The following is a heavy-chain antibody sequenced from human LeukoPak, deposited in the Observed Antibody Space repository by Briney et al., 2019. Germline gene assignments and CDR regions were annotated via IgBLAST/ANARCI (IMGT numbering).Heavy chain of an antibody. CDR1: GFTFTDHY. CDR3: ARDQAFYFSYVDY. V-gene: IGHV3-33*01. J-gene: IGHJ4*02. CDR2: IFYDGSNK. Sequence: SGFTFTDHYIHWVRQGPGQGGEGVAVIFYDGSNKHYAESVKGRFTISRDNSKNTVHLQMDSLRAEDTAVYYCARDQAFYFSYVDYWGQGSLVTVSS. D-gene: IGHD2/OR15-2a*01.